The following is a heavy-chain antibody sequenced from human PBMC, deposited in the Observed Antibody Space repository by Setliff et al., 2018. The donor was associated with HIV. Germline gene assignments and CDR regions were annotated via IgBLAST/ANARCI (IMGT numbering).Heavy chain of an antibody. V-gene: IGHV3-74*03. CDR3: TTNLPRPEALRQSGVDP. CDR1: GFTFDDYA. CDR2: IKDDGSKT. J-gene: IGHJ5*02. D-gene: IGHD3-10*01. Sequence: GSLRLSCAASGFTFDDYAMHWVRQAPGKGLEWVSLIKDDGSKTMYADSVRGRFTISRDNAKNSLYLQMNSLKNEDTAVYYCTTNLPRPEALRQSGVDPWGQGALVTVSS.